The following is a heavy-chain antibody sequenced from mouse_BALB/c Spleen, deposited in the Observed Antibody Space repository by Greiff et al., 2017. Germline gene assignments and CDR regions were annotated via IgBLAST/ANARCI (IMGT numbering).Heavy chain of an antibody. CDR1: GYTFTDYN. CDR2: IYPYNGGT. CDR3: ARSYDYDLYAMDY. Sequence: EVQLQQSGPELVKPGASVKISCKASGYTFTDYNMPWVKQSHGKSLEWIGYIYPYNGGTGYNQKFKSKATLTVDNSSSTAYMELRSLTSEDSAVYYCARSYDYDLYAMDYWGQGTSVTVSS. J-gene: IGHJ4*01. D-gene: IGHD2-4*01. V-gene: IGHV1S29*02.